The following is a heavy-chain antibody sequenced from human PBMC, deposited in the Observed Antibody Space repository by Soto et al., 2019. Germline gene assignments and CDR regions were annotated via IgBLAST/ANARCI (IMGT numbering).Heavy chain of an antibody. Sequence: QVQLVESGGDVVQPGRSLRLSCAASEFTFSNYAMHWVRQAPGKGLEWVAIISYDGSHKFYADSVKGRFTISRDNSKNALFLQMNSLRAEDTAVYYCARDLSHCSGGSCYSFTDVDVWGQGTTVTVSS. V-gene: IGHV3-30-3*01. J-gene: IGHJ6*02. CDR2: ISYDGSHK. CDR3: ARDLSHCSGGSCYSFTDVDV. CDR1: EFTFSNYA. D-gene: IGHD2-15*01.